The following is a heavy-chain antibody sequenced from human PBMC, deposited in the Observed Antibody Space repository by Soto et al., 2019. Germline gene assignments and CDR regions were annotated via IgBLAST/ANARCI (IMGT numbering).Heavy chain of an antibody. D-gene: IGHD3-22*01. V-gene: IGHV4-4*02. CDR1: GGSVSGDDW. J-gene: IGHJ6*02. CDR3: ARRLYYDSSGFEGGGMDV. CDR2: IYQSGTT. Sequence: SETLSLTCAVSGGSVSGDDWWSWVRQPPEKGLEWIGEIYQSGTTNYNPSLNSRVTISVDTSKNQFSLKLSSVTAADTAVYYCARRLYYDSSGFEGGGMDVWGQGTTVTVSS.